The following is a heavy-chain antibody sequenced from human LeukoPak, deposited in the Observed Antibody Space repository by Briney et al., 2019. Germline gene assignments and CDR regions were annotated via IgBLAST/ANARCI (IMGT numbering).Heavy chain of an antibody. D-gene: IGHD1-26*01. V-gene: IGHV3-23*01. CDR1: GFTFSSYA. J-gene: IGHJ4*02. Sequence: PGGSLRLSCAASGFTFSSYAMSWVRQAPGKGLEWVSAISGSGGSTYYADSVKGRFTISRDNSKNTLYLQMNSLRAEDTAVYYCAKSLEGSYYVAPSFDYWGQGTLVTVSS. CDR2: ISGSGGST. CDR3: AKSLEGSYYVAPSFDY.